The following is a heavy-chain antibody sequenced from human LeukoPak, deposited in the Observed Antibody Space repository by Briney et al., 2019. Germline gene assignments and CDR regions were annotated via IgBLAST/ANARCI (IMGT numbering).Heavy chain of an antibody. CDR3: AKGDPPTYYDILTGQDY. Sequence: GGSLRLSCAASGFSFSSYAMSWVRQAPGKGLEWVAGISAGGGSTYYADSVKGRFTISRDNSKNMLYLQLNSLRAEDTAVYYCAKGDPPTYYDILTGQDYWGQGTLVTVSS. J-gene: IGHJ4*02. V-gene: IGHV3-23*01. CDR1: GFSFSSYA. CDR2: ISAGGGST. D-gene: IGHD3-9*01.